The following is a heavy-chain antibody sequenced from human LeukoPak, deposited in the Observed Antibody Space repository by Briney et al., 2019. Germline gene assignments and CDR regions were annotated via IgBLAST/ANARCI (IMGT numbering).Heavy chain of an antibody. V-gene: IGHV4-4*02. CDR2: IYHSGST. J-gene: IGHJ4*02. CDR3: ARGHRLDSSWYPSFDY. CDR1: GGSISSSNW. Sequence: PSETLSLTCAVSGGSISSSNWWSWVRQPPGKGLEWIGEIYHSGSTNYNPSLKSRVTISVDKSKNQFSLKLSSVTAADTAVYYCARGHRLDSSWYPSFDYWGQGTLVTVSS. D-gene: IGHD6-13*01.